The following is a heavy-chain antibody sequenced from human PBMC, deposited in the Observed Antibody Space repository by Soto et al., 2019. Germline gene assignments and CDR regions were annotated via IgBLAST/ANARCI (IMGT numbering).Heavy chain of an antibody. Sequence: QVQLVQSGAEVKKPGASVKVSCKASGYTFTSYGISWVRQAPGQGLEWMGWISAYNGNTNYAQKLQGRVTMTTDTSTSPAYMELRSLRSDDTAVYYCARQTHYGSPFWRFDPWGQGTLVTVSS. J-gene: IGHJ5*02. CDR3: ARQTHYGSPFWRFDP. CDR1: GYTFTSYG. D-gene: IGHD4-17*01. V-gene: IGHV1-18*01. CDR2: ISAYNGNT.